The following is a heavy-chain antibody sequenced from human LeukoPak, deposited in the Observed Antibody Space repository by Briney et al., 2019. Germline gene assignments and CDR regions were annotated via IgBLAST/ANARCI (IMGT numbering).Heavy chain of an antibody. D-gene: IGHD1-26*01. CDR2: MYYGGST. Sequence: SETLSLTCNVSGGSISSSSYYWGWIRQPPGKGLEWIGSMYYGGSTHYNPSLKSRVTISVDTSKNQFSLKLSSVTAADTAVYYCARRGPSGRSLDYWGQGTLVTVSS. V-gene: IGHV4-39*01. CDR3: ARRGPSGRSLDY. CDR1: GGSISSSSYY. J-gene: IGHJ4*02.